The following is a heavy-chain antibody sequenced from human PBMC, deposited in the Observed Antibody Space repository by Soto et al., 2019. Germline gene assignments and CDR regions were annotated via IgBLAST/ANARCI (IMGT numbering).Heavy chain of an antibody. J-gene: IGHJ4*02. CDR1: GLTFSTYA. CDR2: ISGSGGST. D-gene: IGHD3-10*01. Sequence: PGGSLRLSCAASGLTFSTYAMSWVRQAPGKGLEWVSAISGSGGSTYYGDSVKGRFTISRDNSKNTLYLQMNNLRAEDTAVYYCAKDASLAFGGPAYNFEYWGQGTLVTVSS. CDR3: AKDASLAFGGPAYNFEY. V-gene: IGHV3-23*01.